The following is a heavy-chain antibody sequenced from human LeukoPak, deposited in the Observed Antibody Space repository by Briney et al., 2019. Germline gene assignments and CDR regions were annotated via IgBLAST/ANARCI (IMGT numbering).Heavy chain of an antibody. J-gene: IGHJ4*02. D-gene: IGHD1-26*01. CDR3: AREPPGGSYYVPFGY. Sequence: PGGSLRLSCAASGFTFSSYSMNWVRQAPGKGLEWVSYISSSSSTIYYADSVKGRFTISRDNAKNSLYLQMNSLRAEDTAVYYCAREPPGGSYYVPFGYWGQGTLVTVSS. CDR1: GFTFSSYS. V-gene: IGHV3-48*01. CDR2: ISSSSSTI.